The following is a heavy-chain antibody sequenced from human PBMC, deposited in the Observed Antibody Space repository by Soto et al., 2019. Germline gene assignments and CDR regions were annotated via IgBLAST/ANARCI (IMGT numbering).Heavy chain of an antibody. Sequence: LGESLKISCXGSGYSFTSYWIGWVRQMPGKGLEWMGIIYPGDSDTRYSPSFQGQVTISADKSISTAYLQWSSLKASDTAMYYCARRSFRGVIAYYFDYWGQGTLVTVSS. V-gene: IGHV5-51*01. CDR1: GYSFTSYW. CDR3: ARRSFRGVIAYYFDY. D-gene: IGHD3-16*02. J-gene: IGHJ4*02. CDR2: IYPGDSDT.